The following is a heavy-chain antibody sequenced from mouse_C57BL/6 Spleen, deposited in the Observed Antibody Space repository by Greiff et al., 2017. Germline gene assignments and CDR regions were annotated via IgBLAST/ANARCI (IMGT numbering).Heavy chain of an antibody. CDR3: DRSVYDGDLDY. CDR2: IYPGDGDT. V-gene: IGHV1-80*01. J-gene: IGHJ2*01. D-gene: IGHD2-3*01. Sequence: VQLQQPGAELVKPGASVKISCKASGYAFSSYWMNWVKQRPGKGLEWIGQIYPGDGDTNYNGKFKGKATLTADKSSSTAYMQLSSLTSEDSAVYCCDRSVYDGDLDYWGQGTTLTVSS. CDR1: GYAFSSYW.